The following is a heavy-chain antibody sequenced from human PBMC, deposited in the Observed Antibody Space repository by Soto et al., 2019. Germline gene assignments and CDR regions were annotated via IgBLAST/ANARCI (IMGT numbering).Heavy chain of an antibody. V-gene: IGHV3-66*01. CDR1: GFTVSSNY. D-gene: IGHD7-27*01. Sequence: VQLVESGGGLVQPGGSLRLSCAASGFTVSSNYMSWVRRAPGKGLEWVSVIYSGGSTYYADSVKGRFTISRDNSKNTLYLQMNSLRAEDTAVYYCARTNWENWFDPWGQGTLVTVSS. CDR2: IYSGGST. J-gene: IGHJ5*02. CDR3: ARTNWENWFDP.